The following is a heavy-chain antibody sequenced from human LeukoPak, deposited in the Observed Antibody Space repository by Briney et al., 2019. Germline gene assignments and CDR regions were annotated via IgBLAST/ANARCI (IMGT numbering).Heavy chain of an antibody. J-gene: IGHJ4*02. CDR1: GFTFSSYC. CDR2: IKQDGSQQ. CDR3: ARGRLPSAIFEPFDY. D-gene: IGHD2-2*02. Sequence: GGSLRLSCAASGFTFSSYCMSWVRQAPGKGLEWVANIKQDGSQQYYVDSVKGRFTISRDNSKNSLYLQMNSLRPEDTSVYYCARGRLPSAIFEPFDYWGQGALVTVSS. V-gene: IGHV3-7*01.